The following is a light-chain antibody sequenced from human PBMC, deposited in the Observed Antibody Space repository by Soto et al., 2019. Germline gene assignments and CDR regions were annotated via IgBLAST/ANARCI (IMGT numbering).Light chain of an antibody. V-gene: IGLV1-40*01. CDR3: RSYARSRSGYV. J-gene: IGLJ1*01. Sequence: QSVLTQPPSVSEAPGQRVTISCTGSSSNIGAGYEAHWYQQVPGTAPKLLIYENNNRPSGVPDRFSGSKSGTSASLAITGLQAEYEAAYYCRSYARSRSGYVFGTGTKLTVL. CDR1: SSNIGAGYE. CDR2: ENN.